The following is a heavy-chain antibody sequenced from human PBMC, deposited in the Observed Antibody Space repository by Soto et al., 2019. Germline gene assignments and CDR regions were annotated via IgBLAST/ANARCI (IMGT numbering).Heavy chain of an antibody. Sequence: QVQLVESGGGVVQPGRSLRLSCAASGFTFSSYAMHWVRQAPGKGLEWVAVISYDGSNKYYADSVKGRFTISRDNSKNTLYLQMNSLRAEDTAVYYCARDRWDSGYRAASSYYYDGMDVWGQGTTVTVSS. V-gene: IGHV3-30-3*01. J-gene: IGHJ6*02. CDR3: ARDRWDSGYRAASSYYYDGMDV. D-gene: IGHD5-12*01. CDR1: GFTFSSYA. CDR2: ISYDGSNK.